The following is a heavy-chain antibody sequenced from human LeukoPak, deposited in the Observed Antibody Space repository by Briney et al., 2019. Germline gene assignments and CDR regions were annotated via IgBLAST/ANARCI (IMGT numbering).Heavy chain of an antibody. CDR2: LYSDGTT. J-gene: IGHJ5*02. D-gene: IGHD3-10*01. CDR3: ARAGITMVRGVIIPREGFDP. V-gene: IGHV3-53*01. CDR1: GFTFSSYS. Sequence: GGSLRLSCAASGFTFSSYSMNWVRQAPGKGPEWVSVLYSDGTTYYADSVKGRFTISRDNSKNTLYLQMNNLRTEDTAVYYCARAGITMVRGVIIPREGFDPWGQGTLVTVSS.